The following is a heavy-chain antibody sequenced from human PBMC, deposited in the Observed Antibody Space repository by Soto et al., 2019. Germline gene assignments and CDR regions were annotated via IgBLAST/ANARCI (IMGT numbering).Heavy chain of an antibody. CDR2: IYYSGST. CDR3: ARERITMVRATYYYYGMDV. V-gene: IGHV4-59*01. Sequence: SETLSLTCTVSGGSISSYYWSWNRQPPGKGLEWIGYIYYSGSTNYNPSLKSRVTISVDTSKNQFSLKLSSVTAADTAVYYCARERITMVRATYYYYGMDVWGQGTTVTVSS. CDR1: GGSISSYY. J-gene: IGHJ6*02. D-gene: IGHD3-10*01.